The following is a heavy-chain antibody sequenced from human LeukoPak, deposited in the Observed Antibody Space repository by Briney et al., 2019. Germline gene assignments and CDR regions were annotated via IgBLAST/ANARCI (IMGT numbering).Heavy chain of an antibody. J-gene: IGHJ5*02. CDR1: GGSISGSSYY. CDR2: IYYSGST. Sequence: SETLSLTCTVSGGSISGSSYYWGWIRQPPGKGLEWIGYIYYSGSTYYNPSLKSRVTISVDTSKNQFSLKLSSVTAADTAVYYCARGNRRYDFWSGYQYNWFDPWGQGTLVTVSS. D-gene: IGHD3-3*01. V-gene: IGHV4-30-4*08. CDR3: ARGNRRYDFWSGYQYNWFDP.